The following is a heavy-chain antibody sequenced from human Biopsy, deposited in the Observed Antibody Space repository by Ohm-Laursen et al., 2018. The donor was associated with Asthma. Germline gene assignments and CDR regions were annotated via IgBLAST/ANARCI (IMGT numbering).Heavy chain of an antibody. CDR1: GFSFSNFG. V-gene: IGHV3-30*03. CDR2: IAYDGSDK. J-gene: IGHJ4*02. D-gene: IGHD3-10*01. Sequence: SLRLSCAASGFSFSNFGMHWVRQAPGKGLEWVAVIAYDGSDKFYADSVKGRFSISRDNSKNTLYLEMNSLRAEDTARYYCARDSGYYYGSGTYSGGFSLEYWGQGTLVTVSS. CDR3: ARDSGYYYGSGTYSGGFSLEY.